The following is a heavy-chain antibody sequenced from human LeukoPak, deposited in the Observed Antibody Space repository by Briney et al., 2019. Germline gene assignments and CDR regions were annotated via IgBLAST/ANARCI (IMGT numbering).Heavy chain of an antibody. V-gene: IGHV3-7*01. CDR3: ARAVGAATFYYYYYMDV. Sequence: PGGSLRLSCAASGFTFSSYAMHWVRQAPGKGLEWVANIKQDGSEKYYVDSVKGRFTISRDNAKNSLYLQMNSLRAEDTAVYYCARAVGAATFYYYYYMDVWGKGTTVTVSS. CDR2: IKQDGSEK. CDR1: GFTFSSYA. D-gene: IGHD1-26*01. J-gene: IGHJ6*03.